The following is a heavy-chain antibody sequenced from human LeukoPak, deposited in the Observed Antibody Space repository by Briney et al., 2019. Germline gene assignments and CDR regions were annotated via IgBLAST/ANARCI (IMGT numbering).Heavy chain of an antibody. CDR3: ARDYEEGSSGYYWGFDY. D-gene: IGHD3-22*01. V-gene: IGHV3-30*01. J-gene: IGHJ4*02. CDR2: ISYDGSNK. Sequence: GGSLRLSCAASGFTFSSYAMHWVRQAPGKGLEWVAVISYDGSNKYYADSVKGRFTISRDNSKNTLYPQMNSLRAEDTAVYYCARDYEEGSSGYYWGFDYWGQGTLVTVSS. CDR1: GFTFSSYA.